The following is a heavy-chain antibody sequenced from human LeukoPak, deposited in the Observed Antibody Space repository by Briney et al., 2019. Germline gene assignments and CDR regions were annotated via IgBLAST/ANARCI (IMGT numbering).Heavy chain of an antibody. CDR1: GYTFTSYD. CDR2: MNPNSGNT. J-gene: IGHJ5*02. CDR3: ARGRGYCSSTSCYVFDP. Sequence: GASVKVSCKASGYTFTSYDINWVRQATGQGLEWMGWMNPNSGNTGYAQKFQGRVTMTRNTSISTAYMELSSLRSEDTAVYYCARGRGYCSSTSCYVFDPWGQGTLVTVSS. D-gene: IGHD2-2*01. V-gene: IGHV1-8*01.